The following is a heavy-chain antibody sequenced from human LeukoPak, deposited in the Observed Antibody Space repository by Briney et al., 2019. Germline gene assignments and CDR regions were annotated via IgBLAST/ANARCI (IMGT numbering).Heavy chain of an antibody. CDR3: ARAGITIFGVVTVSWFDP. V-gene: IGHV1-18*01. J-gene: IGHJ5*02. CDR1: GYTFTDYG. D-gene: IGHD3-3*01. CDR2: IRNDNGNR. Sequence: ASVKVSCKASGYTFTDYGITWVRQAPGQGLEWMGWIRNDNGNREYAQKIQGRVSMTRDTSTSTAYMELSSLRSEDTAVYYCARAGITIFGVVTVSWFDPWGQGTLVTVSS.